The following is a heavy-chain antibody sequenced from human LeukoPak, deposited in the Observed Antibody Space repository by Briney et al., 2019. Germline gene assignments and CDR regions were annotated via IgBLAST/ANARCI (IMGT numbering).Heavy chain of an antibody. CDR1: GLTFSSYW. J-gene: IGHJ4*02. Sequence: GGSLRLSCAASGLTFSSYWMHWVRQVPGKGLVWVSRISSDGSSTNYADSVKGRFTISRDNAKNSLYLQMNSLRAEDTAVYYCARDFRASDYWGQGTLVTVSS. CDR3: ARDFRASDY. CDR2: ISSDGSST. V-gene: IGHV3-74*01.